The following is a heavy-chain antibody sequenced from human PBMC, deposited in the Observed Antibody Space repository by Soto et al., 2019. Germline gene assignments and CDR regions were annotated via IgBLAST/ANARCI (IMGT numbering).Heavy chain of an antibody. V-gene: IGHV1-69*04. J-gene: IGHJ4*02. D-gene: IGHD5-12*01. CDR3: ARDSPIGSTYSGYDAIDS. CDR2: IIPILGIA. CDR1: GGTFSSYT. Sequence: SVKVSCKASGGTFSSYTISWVRQAPGQGLEWMGRIIPILGIANYAQNFQGRVTITADKSTSTAYMELSSLTSKDTAVYYCARDSPIGSTYSGYDAIDSWGQGTLVTVSS.